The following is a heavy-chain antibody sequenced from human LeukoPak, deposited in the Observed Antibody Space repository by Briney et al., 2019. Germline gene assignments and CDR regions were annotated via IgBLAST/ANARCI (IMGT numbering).Heavy chain of an antibody. Sequence: GGSLRLSCAASGFSFSSYWMHWVRQAPGKGLVWVSRISSDGSIINYADSVKGRFTISRDNAKNTLYLQMNSLRVEDTAVYYCAREGTGSSLTVRTGYGYWGQGTLVTVSS. CDR3: AREGTGSSLTVRTGYGY. CDR1: GFSFSSYW. V-gene: IGHV3-74*01. D-gene: IGHD2-2*01. CDR2: ISSDGSII. J-gene: IGHJ4*02.